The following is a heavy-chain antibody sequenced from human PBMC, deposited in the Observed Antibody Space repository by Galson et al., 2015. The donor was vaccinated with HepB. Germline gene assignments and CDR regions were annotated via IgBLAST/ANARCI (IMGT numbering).Heavy chain of an antibody. D-gene: IGHD4-11*01. CDR2: ITGRGGNP. V-gene: IGHV3-23*01. CDR1: GFTFSDFP. CDR3: AKDGDFSTYE. Sequence: LRLSCAASGFTFSDFPMSWVRQSPGKGLEWISVITGRGGNPYYADSVKGRFTISRDISKNSLVLQINSLRAEDTPVSYCAKDGDFSTYEWGQGPLVTVSS. J-gene: IGHJ4*02.